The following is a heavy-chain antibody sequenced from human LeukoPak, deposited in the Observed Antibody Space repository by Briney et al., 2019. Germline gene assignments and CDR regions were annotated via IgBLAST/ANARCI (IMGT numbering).Heavy chain of an antibody. CDR1: GFSFTNFW. Sequence: GGSLRLSCAVSGFSFTNFWMSWVRQAPGRGLEWVANIHPEGNEKYHVESVKGRFTISRDNTKNLLFLQMNGLRVEDTAVYHCARGDAFSGDHWGQGTLVTVSS. V-gene: IGHV3-7*04. CDR2: IHPEGNEK. CDR3: ARGDAFSGDH. J-gene: IGHJ4*02.